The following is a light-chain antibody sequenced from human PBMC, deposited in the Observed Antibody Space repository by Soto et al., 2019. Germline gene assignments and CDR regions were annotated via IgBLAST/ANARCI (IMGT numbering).Light chain of an antibody. CDR1: QSLLHSNGYNY. CDR2: LGS. CDR3: MQAIQTLVT. Sequence: DIVMTQSPLSLPVTPGEPASISCRSSQSLLHSNGYNYLDWYLQKPGQSPQLLIYLGSNRASGVPDRFSGSGSGTDFTLKISRVEADDVGVYYCMQAIQTLVTFGQGTRLEIK. V-gene: IGKV2-28*01. J-gene: IGKJ5*01.